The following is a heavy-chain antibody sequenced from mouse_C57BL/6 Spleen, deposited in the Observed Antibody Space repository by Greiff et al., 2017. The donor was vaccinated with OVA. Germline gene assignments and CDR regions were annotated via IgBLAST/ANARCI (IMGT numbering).Heavy chain of an antibody. CDR1: GYSFTDYN. V-gene: IGHV1-39*01. D-gene: IGHD1-1*01. J-gene: IGHJ1*03. Sequence: EVKLVESGPELVKPGASVKISCKASGYSFTDYNMNWVKQSNGKSLEWIGVINPNYGTTSYNQKFKGKATLTVDQSSSTAYMQLNSLTSEDSAVYYCARYTTVVATDDWYFDVWGTGTTVTVSS. CDR3: ARYTTVVATDDWYFDV. CDR2: INPNYGTT.